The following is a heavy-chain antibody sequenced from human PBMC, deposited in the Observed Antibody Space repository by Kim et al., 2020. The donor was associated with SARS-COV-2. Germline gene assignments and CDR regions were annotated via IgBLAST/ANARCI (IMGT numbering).Heavy chain of an antibody. V-gene: IGHV4-34*01. CDR3: ARGRSSSYYYYYYGMDV. J-gene: IGHJ6*01. Sequence: SETLSLTCAVYGGSFSGYYWSWIRQPPGKGLEWIGEINHSGSTNYNPSLKSRVTISVDTSKNQFSLKLSSVTAADTAVYYCARGRSSSYYYYYYGMDVWG. CDR2: INHSGST. CDR1: GGSFSGYY.